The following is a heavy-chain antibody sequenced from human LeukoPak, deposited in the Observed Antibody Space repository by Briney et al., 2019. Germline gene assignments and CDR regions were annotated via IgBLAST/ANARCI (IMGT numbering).Heavy chain of an antibody. CDR3: ARSRSGYSGYDWAY. D-gene: IGHD5-12*01. Sequence: PSETLSLTCTVSGGSISSGSYYWSWIRQPAGKGLEWIGRIYTSGSTNYNPSLKSRVTISVDTSKNQFSLKLRSVTAADTAVYYCARSRSGYSGYDWAYWGQGTLVTVSS. J-gene: IGHJ4*02. CDR2: IYTSGST. V-gene: IGHV4-61*02. CDR1: GGSISSGSYY.